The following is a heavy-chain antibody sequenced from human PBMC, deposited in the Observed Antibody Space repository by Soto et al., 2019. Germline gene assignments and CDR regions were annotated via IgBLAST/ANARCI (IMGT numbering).Heavy chain of an antibody. Sequence: EVQLLESGGGLVQPGGSLRLSCAASGFTFSSYAMSWVRQAPGKGLEWVSAISGSGGSTYYADSVKGRFTISRDNSKNTLYLQMNRLRAEDTAVYYCANRRPFYDILPGATRDWFDPWGQGTLVTVSS. D-gene: IGHD3-9*01. CDR3: ANRRPFYDILPGATRDWFDP. CDR1: GFTFSSYA. J-gene: IGHJ5*02. CDR2: ISGSGGST. V-gene: IGHV3-23*01.